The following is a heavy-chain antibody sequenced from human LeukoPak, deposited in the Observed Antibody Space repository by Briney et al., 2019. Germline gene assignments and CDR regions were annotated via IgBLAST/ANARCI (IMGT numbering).Heavy chain of an antibody. CDR1: GGTFSSYA. Sequence: GASVKVSCKASGGTFSSYAFRWVRQAPGKGLEWMVGIIPLFGTANYAQKFQGRVTITTDESTSTAYMELSSLRSEDTAVYYCARISDILTGYYTPIVAFDIWGQGTMVTVSS. J-gene: IGHJ3*02. V-gene: IGHV1-69*05. CDR2: IIPLFGTA. D-gene: IGHD3-9*01. CDR3: ARISDILTGYYTPIVAFDI.